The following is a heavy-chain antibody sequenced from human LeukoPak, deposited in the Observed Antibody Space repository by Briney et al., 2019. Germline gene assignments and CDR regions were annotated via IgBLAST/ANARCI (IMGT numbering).Heavy chain of an antibody. J-gene: IGHJ3*02. V-gene: IGHV3-15*01. Sequence: GGSQRLSCAASGFISTNAWMSWVRQAPGKGLEWVGRIKSKTDGGATDFAAPVKGRFTISRDDSRNTLYLHMNSLRIEDTAVYYCTAEYRDSSGWYGAFDIWGQGTMVTVSS. CDR3: TAEYRDSSGWYGAFDI. CDR2: IKSKTDGGAT. CDR1: GFISTNAW. D-gene: IGHD6-19*01.